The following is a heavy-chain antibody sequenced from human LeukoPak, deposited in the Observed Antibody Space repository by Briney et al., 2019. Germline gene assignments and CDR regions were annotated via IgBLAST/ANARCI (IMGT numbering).Heavy chain of an antibody. D-gene: IGHD3-10*01. V-gene: IGHV3-48*01. CDR2: IISSSNTI. CDR1: GFSVSNNY. J-gene: IGHJ6*04. CDR3: ARAVGHGSGSPRMDV. Sequence: GGSLRLSCAASGFSVSNNYMAWVRQAPGKGLEWVSYIISSSNTIYYADSVKGRFTISRDNAKNSLYLQMNSLRAEDTAVYYCARAVGHGSGSPRMDVWGKGTTVTVSS.